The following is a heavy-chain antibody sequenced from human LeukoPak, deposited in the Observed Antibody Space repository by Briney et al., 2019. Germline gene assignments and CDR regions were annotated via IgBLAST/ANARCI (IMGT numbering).Heavy chain of an antibody. V-gene: IGHV3-30*02. D-gene: IGHD6-19*01. J-gene: IGHJ4*02. Sequence: PGGSLRLSCAASGFNFNTYAMHWVRQAPGKGLEWVAFMQFDESDEKYANSVRGRFTISRDNAKNSLYLQMNSLRAEDTAVYYCARDSIAVAGTFSGYWGQGTLVTVSS. CDR3: ARDSIAVAGTFSGY. CDR1: GFNFNTYA. CDR2: MQFDESDE.